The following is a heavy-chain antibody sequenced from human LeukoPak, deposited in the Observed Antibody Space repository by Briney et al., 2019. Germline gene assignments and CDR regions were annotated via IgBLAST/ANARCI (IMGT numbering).Heavy chain of an antibody. D-gene: IGHD3-22*01. CDR1: GFSVTSFD. J-gene: IGHJ4*02. CDR3: AKDWVYDSR. Sequence: PGGSLRLSCFASGFSVTSFDMYWVRQAAGRGLEWVSAVGTNDDTYYLGSVKGRFIISRENAKNSFSLQMNNLRVEDTAVYYCAKDWVYDSRWGQGTLVTVSS. CDR2: VGTNDDT. V-gene: IGHV3-13*01.